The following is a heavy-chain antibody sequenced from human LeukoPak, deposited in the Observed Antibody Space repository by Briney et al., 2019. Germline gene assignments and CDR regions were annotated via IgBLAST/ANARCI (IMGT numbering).Heavy chain of an antibody. CDR1: GFTVSSNY. CDR3: ARVSKPGWFDYYYMDV. D-gene: IGHD3-10*01. Sequence: PGGSLRLSCAASGFTVSSNYMSWVRQAPGKGLEWLAVVLSDGSDQYYGDSVQGRFTVSRNNSKNTLYLQMDNLRFEDTAVYYCARVSKPGWFDYYYMDVWGKGTTVIVSS. V-gene: IGHV3-30*03. CDR2: VLSDGSDQ. J-gene: IGHJ6*03.